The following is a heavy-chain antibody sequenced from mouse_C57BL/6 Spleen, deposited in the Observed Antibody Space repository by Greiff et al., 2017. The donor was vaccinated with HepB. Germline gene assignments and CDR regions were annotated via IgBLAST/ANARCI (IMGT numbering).Heavy chain of an antibody. J-gene: IGHJ3*01. CDR1: GFTFSSYA. V-gene: IGHV5-4*01. CDR3: ARDYYGSSMGFAY. Sequence: EVQLQESGGGLVKPGGSLKLSCAASGFTFSSYAMSWVRQTPEKRLEWVATISDGGSYTYYPDNVKGRFTISRDNAKNNLYLQMSHLKSEDTAMYYCARDYYGSSMGFAYWGQGTLVTVSA. D-gene: IGHD1-1*01. CDR2: ISDGGSYT.